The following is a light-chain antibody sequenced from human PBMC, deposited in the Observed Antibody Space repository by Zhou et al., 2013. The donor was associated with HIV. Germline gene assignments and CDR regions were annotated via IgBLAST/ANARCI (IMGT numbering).Light chain of an antibody. CDR2: DAS. CDR3: QQYYGWPLT. V-gene: IGKV3-15*01. Sequence: EIVLTQSPATLSLSPGERATLSCRASQSVFSNLAWYQQKPGQAPSLLISDASTRASGFPARFSGSGSGTEFTLTISSLQSGDVAVYFCQQYYGWPLTFGGGTRVTI. CDR1: QSVFSN. J-gene: IGKJ4*01.